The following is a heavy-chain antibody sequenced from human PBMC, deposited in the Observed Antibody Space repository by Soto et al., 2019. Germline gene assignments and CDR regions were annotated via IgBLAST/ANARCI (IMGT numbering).Heavy chain of an antibody. J-gene: IGHJ4*02. D-gene: IGHD1-1*01. CDR1: GYSFSRYG. CDR3: ARLEHNFGPHDY. CDR2: ISVHNGYT. V-gene: IGHV1-18*01. Sequence: QVQLAQYGAEVKNPEASVTVSCKASGYSFSRYGISWVRQAPGQGLEWVGWISVHNGYTKYAAELQGRVTMTTDTSTSTAYMELRSLRSDDSAVYFCARLEHNFGPHDYWGQGTLVTVTA.